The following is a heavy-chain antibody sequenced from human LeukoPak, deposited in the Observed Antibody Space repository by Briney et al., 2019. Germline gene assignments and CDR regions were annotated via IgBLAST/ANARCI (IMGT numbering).Heavy chain of an antibody. Sequence: GRSLRLSCAASGFTFDDYAMHWVRQAPGKGLEWDSGISWNSGSIGYADSVKGRFTISRDNAKNSLYLQMNSLRAEDTALYYCAKAMAAAGFDAFDIWGQGTMVTVSS. CDR2: ISWNSGSI. CDR1: GFTFDDYA. CDR3: AKAMAAAGFDAFDI. J-gene: IGHJ3*02. D-gene: IGHD6-13*01. V-gene: IGHV3-9*01.